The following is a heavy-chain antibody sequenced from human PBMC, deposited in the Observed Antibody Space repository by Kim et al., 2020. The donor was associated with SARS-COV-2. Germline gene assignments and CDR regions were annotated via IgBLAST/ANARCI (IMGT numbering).Heavy chain of an antibody. J-gene: IGHJ6*02. Sequence: KGRFTISRDNSMNSVYLQMNSLRVEDTAVYYCARDGRHAVGGRFYYYGVDVWGQGTTVTVSS. V-gene: IGHV3-11*05. D-gene: IGHD6-25*01. CDR3: ARDGRHAVGGRFYYYGVDV.